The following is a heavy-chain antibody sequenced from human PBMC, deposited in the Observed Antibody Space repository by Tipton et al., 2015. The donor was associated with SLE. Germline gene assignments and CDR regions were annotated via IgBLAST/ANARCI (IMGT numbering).Heavy chain of an antibody. CDR2: ISSSSSYI. V-gene: IGHV3-21*01. D-gene: IGHD6-13*01. Sequence: SLRLSCAASGFTFSSYSMNWVRQAPGKGLEWVSFISSSSSYIYYADSVKGRFTISRDNAKNSLYLQMNSLRAEDTAVYYCARVPIIAAAGTGDFDYWGQGTLVTVSS. CDR3: ARVPIIAAAGTGDFDY. CDR1: GFTFSSYS. J-gene: IGHJ4*02.